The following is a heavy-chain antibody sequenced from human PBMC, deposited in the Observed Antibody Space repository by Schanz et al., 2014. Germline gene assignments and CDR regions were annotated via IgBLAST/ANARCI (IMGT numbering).Heavy chain of an antibody. V-gene: IGHV3-21*01. J-gene: IGHJ3*01. CDR3: PRYYEMAFSPPRHDAFDV. Sequence: EVQLVESGGGLAQPGGSLRLSCAASGITFSGYSMNWVRQAPGKGLEWVSSISSSSSYISYADSVKGRFTISRDNPKTSRFLQMNSVRAEATAVYFCPRYYEMAFSPPRHDAFDVWGQGTVVTVSS. CDR1: GITFSGYS. D-gene: IGHD3-16*01. CDR2: ISSSSSYI.